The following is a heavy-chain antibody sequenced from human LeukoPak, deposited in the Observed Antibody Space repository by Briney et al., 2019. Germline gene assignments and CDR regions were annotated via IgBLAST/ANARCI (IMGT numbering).Heavy chain of an antibody. CDR3: ARLLSSGWYFDS. D-gene: IGHD6-19*01. V-gene: IGHV4-59*08. Sequence: SETLCLTCSVSGSSIGRYYWNWIRQPPGKELEWIGYIYYSGSTNYNPSLNSRLSMSLDSSNNQFSLRLSSVTAADTAIYYCARLLSSGWYFDSWGQGILVTVSS. CDR1: GSSIGRYY. CDR2: IYYSGST. J-gene: IGHJ4*02.